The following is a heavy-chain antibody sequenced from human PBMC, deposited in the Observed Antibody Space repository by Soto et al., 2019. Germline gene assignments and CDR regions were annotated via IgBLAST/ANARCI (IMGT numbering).Heavy chain of an antibody. CDR3: ARLKGGVRGYSSSWNDY. D-gene: IGHD6-13*01. J-gene: IGHJ4*02. Sequence: SETLSLTCTVSGGSISSSSYYWGWIRQPPGKGLEWIGSIYYSGSTYYNPSLKSRVTISVDTSKNQFSLKLSSVTAADTAVYYCARLKGGVRGYSSSWNDYWGQGTLVTVSS. CDR2: IYYSGST. CDR1: GGSISSSSYY. V-gene: IGHV4-39*01.